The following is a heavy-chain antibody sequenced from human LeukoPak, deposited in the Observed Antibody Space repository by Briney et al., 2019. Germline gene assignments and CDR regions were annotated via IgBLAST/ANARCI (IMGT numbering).Heavy chain of an antibody. J-gene: IGHJ4*02. Sequence: GASVTVSCKASGYTFTSYAMHWVRQAPGQRLGWMGWINAGNGNTKYSQKFQGRVTITRDTSASTAYMELSSLTSEDTAVYYCARDYDYLWGSYRANHNYFDYWGQGTLVTVSS. CDR2: INAGNGNT. D-gene: IGHD3-16*02. V-gene: IGHV1-3*01. CDR3: ARDYDYLWGSYRANHNYFDY. CDR1: GYTFTSYA.